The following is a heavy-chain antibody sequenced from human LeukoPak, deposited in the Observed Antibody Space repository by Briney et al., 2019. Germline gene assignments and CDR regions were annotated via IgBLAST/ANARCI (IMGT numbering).Heavy chain of an antibody. Sequence: PGGSLRLSCAASGFTFSSYAMSWVRQAPGKGLEWVSALSGSGGSTYYADSVKGRFTISRDNSKNTLYLQMNSLRAEDTAVYYCARCLGFDWVRTGDFQHWAQGTLVTVSS. V-gene: IGHV3-23*01. D-gene: IGHD3-9*01. CDR1: GFTFSSYA. CDR2: LSGSGGST. J-gene: IGHJ1*01. CDR3: ARCLGFDWVRTGDFQH.